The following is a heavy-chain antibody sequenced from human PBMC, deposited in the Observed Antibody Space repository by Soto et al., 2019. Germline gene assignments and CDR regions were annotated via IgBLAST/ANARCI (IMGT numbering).Heavy chain of an antibody. V-gene: IGHV3-23*01. CDR3: AKDRGSGNYGVNAFDI. J-gene: IGHJ3*02. CDR1: GFTFSSYA. Sequence: EVQVLESGGGLVQPGGSLRLSCAASGFTFSSYAMSWVRQAPGKGLEWVSTISGSGGNTYYADSVKGRFTISRDNSKNTLYLQMNSLRGEDTAIYYCAKDRGSGNYGVNAFDIWGQGTMVTGSS. D-gene: IGHD1-26*01. CDR2: ISGSGGNT.